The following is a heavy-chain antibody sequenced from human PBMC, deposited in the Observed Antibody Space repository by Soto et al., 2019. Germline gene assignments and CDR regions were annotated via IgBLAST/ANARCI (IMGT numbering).Heavy chain of an antibody. D-gene: IGHD3-10*01. CDR1: GFTFSNQA. J-gene: IGHJ3*02. CDR3: AKGSEGNAFDI. CDR2: VSGSGGFT. Sequence: GGSLRLSCAASGFTFSNQAMNWVRQAPGKGLEWVSSVSGSGGFTYYADSVKGRFTISRDNSKNTLYLQMNSLRAEDTAIYYCAKGSEGNAFDIWGQGTMVTVSS. V-gene: IGHV3-23*01.